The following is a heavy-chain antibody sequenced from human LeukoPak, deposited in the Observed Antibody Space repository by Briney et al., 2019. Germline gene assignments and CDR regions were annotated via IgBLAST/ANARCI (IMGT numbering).Heavy chain of an antibody. CDR2: SYYSGST. Sequence: SQTLSLTCTVSGGPISSGDYYWSWIRQPPGKGLEWIGYSYYSGSTYYNPSLKSRVTISVDTSKNQFSLKLSSVPGAGSAVHYCARGSGYRYYFHYWGQGTLVTVSS. V-gene: IGHV4-30-4*08. J-gene: IGHJ4*02. CDR3: ARGSGYRYYFHY. D-gene: IGHD3-3*01. CDR1: GGPISSGDYY.